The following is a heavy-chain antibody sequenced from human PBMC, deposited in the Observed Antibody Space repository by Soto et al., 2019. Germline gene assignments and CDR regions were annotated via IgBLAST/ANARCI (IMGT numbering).Heavy chain of an antibody. Sequence: QVLLVQSGAEVKKPGSSVKVSCKASGGTFSTYTLSWVRQAPGQGLEWMGGIIPIFGTINYAQKFQGRVTITADRSTTTAYMELINLRSDDTAVYYCAILTPITGVYWGQGALVTVSS. CDR2: IIPIFGTI. D-gene: IGHD5-12*01. V-gene: IGHV1-69*06. CDR3: AILTPITGVY. J-gene: IGHJ4*02. CDR1: GGTFSTYT.